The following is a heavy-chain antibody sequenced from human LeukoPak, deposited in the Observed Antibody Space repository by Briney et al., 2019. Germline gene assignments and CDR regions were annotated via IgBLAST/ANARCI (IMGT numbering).Heavy chain of an antibody. CDR2: ISGSGGTP. CDR3: AKEIVGASRGVDY. D-gene: IGHD1-26*01. CDR1: GFTFSTYA. V-gene: IGHV3-23*01. J-gene: IGHJ4*02. Sequence: PGGSLRVSCAASGFTFSTYAMSWVRQAPGKGLEWVSTISGSGGTPYYADSVKGRFTISRDNSKNTLYLQMNSLRAEDTAVYYCAKEIVGASRGVDYWGQGTLVTVSS.